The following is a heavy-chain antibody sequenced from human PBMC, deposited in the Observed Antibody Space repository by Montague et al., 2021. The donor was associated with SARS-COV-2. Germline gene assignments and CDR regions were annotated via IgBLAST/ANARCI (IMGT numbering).Heavy chain of an antibody. CDR1: GDSIKAIDC. D-gene: IGHD3-10*01. Sequence: SETLSLTCAVSGDSIKAIDCWSWVRQPPGKGLEWIGEIYDTARTNYNPSLKSRVTLSLDKSNNHISLQVNSVTAADTAVYYCMRAGGFVNRPPVWGQGALVIVSS. J-gene: IGHJ4*02. CDR3: MRAGGFVNRPPV. V-gene: IGHV4-4*02. CDR2: IYDTART.